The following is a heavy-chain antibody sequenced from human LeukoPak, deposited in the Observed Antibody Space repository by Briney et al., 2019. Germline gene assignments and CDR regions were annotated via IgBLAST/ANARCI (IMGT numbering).Heavy chain of an antibody. Sequence: PSETLSLTCTVSGGSISSHYWSWIRQPPGKGLEWIGYIYYSGSTNYNPSLKSRVTISVDTSKNQFSLKLSSATAADTAVYYCARGQNYYDSSGYHPWGQGTLVTVSS. V-gene: IGHV4-59*11. J-gene: IGHJ5*02. CDR1: GGSISSHY. D-gene: IGHD3-22*01. CDR3: ARGQNYYDSSGYHP. CDR2: IYYSGST.